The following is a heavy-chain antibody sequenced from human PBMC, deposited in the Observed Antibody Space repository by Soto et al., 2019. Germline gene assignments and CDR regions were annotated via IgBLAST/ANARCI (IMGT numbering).Heavy chain of an antibody. CDR2: ISDDGNTK. J-gene: IGHJ4*02. D-gene: IGHD3-22*01. V-gene: IGHV3-30-3*01. CDR3: ASSYFYDSGGYYPFDY. Sequence: QVQLVESGGGVVQPGTSLRLSCAASGFSFSTYAMYWVRQAPGRGLEWVAVISDDGNTKYYADSVKGRFTISRDNSRNTLSLQIYSLSTEDAAVYYCASSYFYDSGGYYPFDYWGQGTLVTVSS. CDR1: GFSFSTYA.